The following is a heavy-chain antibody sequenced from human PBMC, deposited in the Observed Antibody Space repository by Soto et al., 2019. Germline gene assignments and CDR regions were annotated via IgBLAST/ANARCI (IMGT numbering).Heavy chain of an antibody. J-gene: IGHJ6*02. D-gene: IGHD1-1*01. CDR3: AKQLVEPRGYYYYGMDV. Sequence: EVQLLESGGGLVQPGGSLRLSCAASGFTFSSYAMSWVRQAPGKGLEWVSAISGSGGSTYYADSVQGRFTISRDNSKNTLYLQMNSLRAEDTAVYYCAKQLVEPRGYYYYGMDVWGQGTTVTVSS. V-gene: IGHV3-23*01. CDR1: GFTFSSYA. CDR2: ISGSGGST.